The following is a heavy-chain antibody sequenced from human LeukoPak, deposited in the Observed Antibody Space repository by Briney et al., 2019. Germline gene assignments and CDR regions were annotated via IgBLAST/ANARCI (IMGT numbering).Heavy chain of an antibody. D-gene: IGHD5-18*01. CDR3: ARQYSGYSYYGGVYYFDY. CDR1: GGSISSSSYY. V-gene: IGHV4-39*01. J-gene: IGHJ4*02. CDR2: IYYSGST. Sequence: PSETLSLTCTVSGGSISSSSYYWGWIRQPPGKGLEWIGSIYYSGSTYYNPSLKSRVTISVDTSKNQFSLKLSSVTAADTAVYYCARQYSGYSYYGGVYYFDYWGQGTLVTVSS.